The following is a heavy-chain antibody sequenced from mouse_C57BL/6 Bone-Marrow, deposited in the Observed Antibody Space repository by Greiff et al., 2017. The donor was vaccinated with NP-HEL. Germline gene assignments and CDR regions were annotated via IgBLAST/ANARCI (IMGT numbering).Heavy chain of an antibody. CDR2: INPNNGGT. Sequence: EVQLQQSGPELVKPGASVKIPCKASGYTFTDYNMDWVKQSHGKSLEWIGDINPNNGGTIYNQKFKGKATLTVDKSSSTAYMWLRSLTSEDTAVYYCARGRVTTVVAGGYYAMDYWGQGTSVTVSS. CDR3: ARGRVTTVVAGGYYAMDY. J-gene: IGHJ4*01. CDR1: GYTFTDYN. D-gene: IGHD1-1*01. V-gene: IGHV1-18*01.